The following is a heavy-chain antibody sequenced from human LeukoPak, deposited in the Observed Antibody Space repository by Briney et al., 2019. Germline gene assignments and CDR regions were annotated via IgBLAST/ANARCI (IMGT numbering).Heavy chain of an antibody. D-gene: IGHD5-24*01. CDR2: IYTSGST. CDR1: GGSISSYY. Sequence: NPSETLSLTCTVSGGSISSYYWSWIRQPAGKGLEWIGRIYTSGSTNYNPSLKSRVTMSVDTSKNQISLKVNSVTAADTAVYYCARAGRDGYTFDYWGQGTLVTVSS. CDR3: ARAGRDGYTFDY. J-gene: IGHJ4*02. V-gene: IGHV4-4*07.